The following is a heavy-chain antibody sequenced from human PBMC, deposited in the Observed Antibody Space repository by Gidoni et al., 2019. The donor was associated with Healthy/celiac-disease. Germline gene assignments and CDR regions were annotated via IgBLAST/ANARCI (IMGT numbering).Heavy chain of an antibody. D-gene: IGHD3-22*01. CDR3: ARIRRVTMIVGPHGGMDV. Sequence: QVQLQESGPGLVKPSETLSLTCTVSGCSISSYYWSWIRQPPGKGLEWIGYIYYSGSTNDNPSLKSRVTISVDTSKNQFSLKMSSVTAADTAVYYCARIRRVTMIVGPHGGMDVWGQGTTVTVSS. CDR1: GCSISSYY. J-gene: IGHJ6*02. CDR2: IYYSGST. V-gene: IGHV4-59*08.